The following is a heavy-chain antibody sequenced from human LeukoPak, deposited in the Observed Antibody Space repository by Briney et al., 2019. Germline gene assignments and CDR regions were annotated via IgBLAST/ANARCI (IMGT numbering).Heavy chain of an antibody. D-gene: IGHD1-26*01. CDR2: IYHSGST. V-gene: IGHV4-38-2*02. Sequence: SETLSLTCTVSGYSITSGYYWGWIRQPPGKGLEWIGSIYHSGSTFYNPSLKSRVTISVDPSKNQFSLKLSSVIVADTAVYYCARDWGATKSGAFDLWGQGTPVIVSS. CDR3: ARDWGATKSGAFDL. CDR1: GYSITSGYY. J-gene: IGHJ3*01.